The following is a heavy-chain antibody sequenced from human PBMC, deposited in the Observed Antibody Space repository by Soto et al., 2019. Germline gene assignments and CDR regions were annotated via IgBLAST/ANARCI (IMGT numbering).Heavy chain of an antibody. V-gene: IGHV1-3*01. CDR1: GYAFTSYA. Sequence: GASVKVSCKASGYAFTSYAMHWVRQAPGQRLEWMGWINDGNGNTKYSQKFQGRVIITRDTSASTAYMELSSLRSEDTAVYYCARDGRGVGATIHYYYYGMDVWGQGTTVTVSS. D-gene: IGHD1-26*01. CDR3: ARDGRGVGATIHYYYYGMDV. CDR2: INDGNGNT. J-gene: IGHJ6*02.